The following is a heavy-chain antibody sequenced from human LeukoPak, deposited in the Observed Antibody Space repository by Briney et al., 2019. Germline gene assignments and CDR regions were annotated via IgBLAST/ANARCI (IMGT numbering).Heavy chain of an antibody. V-gene: IGHV1-18*03. CDR3: ARDLVPLVVRGVNAY. CDR1: GYTFTSYG. CDR2: ISAYNGNT. D-gene: IGHD3-10*01. J-gene: IGHJ4*02. Sequence: SVKVSCKASGYTFTSYGISWVRQAPGQGLEWMAWISAYNGNTNYAQKLQGRFTMTTDTSTSSAYMELRSLRSDDMAVYYCARDLVPLVVRGVNAYWGQGTLVTVSS.